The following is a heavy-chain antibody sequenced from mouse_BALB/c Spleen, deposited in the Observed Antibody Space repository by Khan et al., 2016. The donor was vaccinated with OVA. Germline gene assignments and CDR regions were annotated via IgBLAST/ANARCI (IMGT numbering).Heavy chain of an antibody. CDR2: IYPGSANT. Sequence: QVQLQQSRPELVKPGPSVKISCKASGFTFTDYHINWVKQKPGQGLEWMGWIYPGSANTKNRETLKGKATLTVNTTTSTAFMLTSSLASEDTADYFCAGRFDNSGQGITLTVSS. J-gene: IGHJ2*01. CDR1: GFTFTDYH. V-gene: IGHV1-84*02. CDR3: AGRFDN.